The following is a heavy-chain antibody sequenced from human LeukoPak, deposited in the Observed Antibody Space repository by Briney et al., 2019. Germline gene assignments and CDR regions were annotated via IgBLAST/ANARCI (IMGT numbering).Heavy chain of an antibody. CDR1: GFTFTSSA. CDR3: AAVYLSGGSYSRAETDY. J-gene: IGHJ4*02. CDR2: IVVGSGNT. D-gene: IGHD1-26*01. Sequence: SVKVSCKASGFTFTSSAMQWVRQARGQRLEWIGWIVVGSGNTNYAQKFQERVTITRDMSTSTAYMELSSLRSEDTAVYYCAAVYLSGGSYSRAETDYWGQGTLVTVSS. V-gene: IGHV1-58*02.